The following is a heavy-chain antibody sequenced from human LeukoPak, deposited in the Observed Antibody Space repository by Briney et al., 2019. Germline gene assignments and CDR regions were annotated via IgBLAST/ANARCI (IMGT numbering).Heavy chain of an antibody. J-gene: IGHJ4*02. CDR1: GGSISSSSYY. Sequence: SGTLSLTCTVSGGSISSSSYYWGWIRQPPGKGLVWIGSIYYSGSTYYNPSLKSRVTISVDTSKNQFSLKLSSVTAADTAVYYCARHEAENIAVRDWHFDSWGQGTLVTVSS. CDR3: ARHEAENIAVRDWHFDS. CDR2: IYYSGST. D-gene: IGHD6-6*01. V-gene: IGHV4-39*01.